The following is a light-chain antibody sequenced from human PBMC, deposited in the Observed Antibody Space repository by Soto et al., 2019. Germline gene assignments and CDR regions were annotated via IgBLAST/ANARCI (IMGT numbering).Light chain of an antibody. Sequence: DIQMTQSPSSLSASVGDRVTITCRASQSITTYLNWYRQKPGKAPKLLIYDASSLESGVPSRFSGSGSGTEFTLTISSLQPDDFATYYCQQYNSYSGTFGQGTKLEIK. CDR1: QSITTY. CDR2: DAS. CDR3: QQYNSYSGT. V-gene: IGKV1-5*01. J-gene: IGKJ2*01.